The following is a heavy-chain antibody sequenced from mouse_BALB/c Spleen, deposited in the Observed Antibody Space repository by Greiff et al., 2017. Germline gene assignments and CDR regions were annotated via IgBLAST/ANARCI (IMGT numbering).Heavy chain of an antibody. CDR1: GYAFSSSW. V-gene: IGHV1-82*01. Sequence: VQLQQSGPELVKPGASVKISCKASGYAFSSSWMNWVKQRPGQGLEWIGRIYPGDGDTNYNGKFKGKATLTADKSSSTAYMQLSSLTSVDSAVYFCARSGHYYGYFDYWGQGTTLTVSS. CDR2: IYPGDGDT. CDR3: ARSGHYYGYFDY. D-gene: IGHD1-2*01. J-gene: IGHJ2*01.